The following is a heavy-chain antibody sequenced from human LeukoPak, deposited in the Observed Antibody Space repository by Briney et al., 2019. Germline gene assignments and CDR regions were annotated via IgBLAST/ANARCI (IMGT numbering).Heavy chain of an antibody. CDR2: SYYSGST. V-gene: IGHV4-30-4*01. Sequence: PSETLSLTCTVSGGSISSGDYYWSWIRQPPGKGLEWIVYSYYSGSTYYNPARKSRVTISVDTSKNQFTLKLSSVTDADTAVYYCARDYDFWSGSMGKLASMDVWGQGTTVTVSS. J-gene: IGHJ6*02. CDR3: ARDYDFWSGSMGKLASMDV. CDR1: GGSISSGDYY. D-gene: IGHD3-3*01.